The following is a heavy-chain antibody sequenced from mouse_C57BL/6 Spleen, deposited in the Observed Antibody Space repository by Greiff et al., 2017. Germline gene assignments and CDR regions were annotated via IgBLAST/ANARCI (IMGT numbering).Heavy chain of an antibody. CDR1: GFTFSSYG. CDR2: ISSGGSYT. CDR3: ARTGGYFDY. Sequence: VQLKESGGDLVKPGGSLKLSCAASGFTFSSYGMSWVRQTPDKRLEWVATISSGGSYTYYPDSVKGRFTISRDNAKNTLYLQMSSLKSEDTAMYYCARTGGYFDYWGQGTTLTVSS. J-gene: IGHJ2*01. D-gene: IGHD4-1*01. V-gene: IGHV5-6*01.